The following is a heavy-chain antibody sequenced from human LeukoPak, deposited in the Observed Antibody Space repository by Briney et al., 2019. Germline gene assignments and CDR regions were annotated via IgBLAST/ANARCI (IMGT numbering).Heavy chain of an antibody. Sequence: GESLKISCKVSGYSFPNYWIGWVRQMPGKGLEWMNIIYPGDSDTRYSPSFQGQVTISADKSNNTAYLQWSSLKASDTAMYYCARPQDFGLTGMNAFDIWGQGTMVTVSS. V-gene: IGHV5-51*01. CDR1: GYSFPNYW. J-gene: IGHJ3*02. CDR3: ARPQDFGLTGMNAFDI. D-gene: IGHD7-27*01. CDR2: IYPGDSDT.